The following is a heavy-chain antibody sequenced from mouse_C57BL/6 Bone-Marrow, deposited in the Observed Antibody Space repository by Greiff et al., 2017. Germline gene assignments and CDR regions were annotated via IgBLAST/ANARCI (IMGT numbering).Heavy chain of an antibody. CDR1: GYTFTSYG. CDR3: AAHASYYAMHY. D-gene: IGHD3-2*02. Sequence: VQLQQSGAELARPGASVKLSCKASGYTFTSYGISWVKQRTGQGLEWIGEIYPRSGNTYYNEKFKGKATLTADKSSSTAYMELRSLTSEDSAVYFCAAHASYYAMHYWGQRTSVPVSS. CDR2: IYPRSGNT. J-gene: IGHJ4*01. V-gene: IGHV1-81*01.